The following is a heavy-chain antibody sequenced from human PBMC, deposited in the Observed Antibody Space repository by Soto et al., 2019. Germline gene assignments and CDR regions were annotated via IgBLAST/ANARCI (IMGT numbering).Heavy chain of an antibody. V-gene: IGHV4-31*03. CDR1: GGSISSGGYY. J-gene: IGHJ4*02. CDR3: ARAVWIQLRSPHYFDY. D-gene: IGHD5-18*01. Sequence: SETLSLTCTVSGGSISSGGYYWSWIRQHPGKGLEWIGYIYYSGSTYYNPSLKSRVTISVDTSKNQFSLKLSSVTAADTAVYYCARAVWIQLRSPHYFDYWGQGTLVTVSS. CDR2: IYYSGST.